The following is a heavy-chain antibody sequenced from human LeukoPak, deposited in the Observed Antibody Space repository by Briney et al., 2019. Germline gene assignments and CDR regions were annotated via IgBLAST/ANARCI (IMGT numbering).Heavy chain of an antibody. V-gene: IGHV4-59*08. CDR1: GGSISNYC. CDR2: IYYSGST. CDR3: ARHGGYSSPYLH. Sequence: PSETLSLTYTVSGGSISNYCWSWIRQPPGKGLECIGYIYYSGSTNYNPSLKSRVTISVDTSKNQFSLKLSSVTATDTAVYYCARHGGYSSPYLHWGQSTLVTVSS. J-gene: IGHJ1*01. D-gene: IGHD6-13*01.